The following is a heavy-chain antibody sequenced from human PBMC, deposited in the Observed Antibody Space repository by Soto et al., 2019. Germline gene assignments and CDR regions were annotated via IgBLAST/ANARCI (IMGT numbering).Heavy chain of an antibody. D-gene: IGHD2-21*02. CDR2: IYYSGST. Sequence: SETLSLTCTVSGGSVSSGSYYWSWIRQPPGKGLEWIGYIYYSGSTNYNPSLKSRVTISVDTSKNPFSLKLSSVIAADTAVYYCARTKFCGNSDYYYYYGMDVCGHRTTVTVSS. CDR3: ARTKFCGNSDYYYYYGMDV. J-gene: IGHJ6*02. V-gene: IGHV4-61*01. CDR1: GGSVSSGSYY.